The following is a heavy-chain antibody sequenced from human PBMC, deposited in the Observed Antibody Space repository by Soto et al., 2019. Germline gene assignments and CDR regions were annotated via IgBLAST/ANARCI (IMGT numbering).Heavy chain of an antibody. V-gene: IGHV4-34*12. Sequence: SETLSLTCAVSGGSVSGYYWSWIRQSPGTGLEWIGEIIHSGSTNYNPSLRSRLTISVDTSKNQFSLRLNSATAADTAVYYCARGRSHYGAGSVDWFDPWGQGTRVTVSS. CDR1: GGSVSGYY. CDR2: IIHSGST. D-gene: IGHD3-10*01. CDR3: ARGRSHYGAGSVDWFDP. J-gene: IGHJ5*02.